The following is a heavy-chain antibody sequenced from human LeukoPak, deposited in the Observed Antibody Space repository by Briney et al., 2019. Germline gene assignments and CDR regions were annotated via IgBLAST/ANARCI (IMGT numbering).Heavy chain of an antibody. CDR1: EYTFIGYY. V-gene: IGHV1-2*02. D-gene: IGHD2-2*01. CDR2: INPRSGGT. J-gene: IGHJ4*02. CDR3: ARGDNAAHFFDF. Sequence: AAVKVSCKASEYTFIGYYMHWVRQAPGQGREWMGWINPRSGGTNYAEKFQGRVSMTRDTSINTAYMELRRLRFDDTAVYYCARGDNAAHFFDFWGQGSLVTVSS.